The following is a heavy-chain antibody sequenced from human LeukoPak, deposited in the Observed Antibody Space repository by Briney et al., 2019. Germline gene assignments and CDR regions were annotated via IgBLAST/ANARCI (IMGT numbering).Heavy chain of an antibody. CDR3: ARAVIVGAPLGYYYMDV. CDR1: GGSISSGSYC. D-gene: IGHD1-26*01. V-gene: IGHV4-61*02. J-gene: IGHJ6*03. CDR2: IYTSGST. Sequence: SETLSLTCTVSGGSISSGSYCWSWIRQPAGKGLEWIGRIYTSGSTNYNPSLKSRVTISVDTSKNQFSLKLSSVTAADTAVYYCARAVIVGAPLGYYYMDVWGKGTTVTVSS.